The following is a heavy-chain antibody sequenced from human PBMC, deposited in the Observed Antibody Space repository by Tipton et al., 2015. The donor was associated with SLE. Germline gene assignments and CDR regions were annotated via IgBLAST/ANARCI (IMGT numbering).Heavy chain of an antibody. Sequence: TLSLTCTVSGGSISSYYWSWIRQPPGKGLEWIGFIYYSGSTNYNPSLKTRVTISVDTSKNQFSLKLSSVTAADTAVYYCARARGRDYSMDVWGRGTTVIVSS. CDR2: IYYSGST. V-gene: IGHV4-59*13. CDR3: ARARGRDYSMDV. J-gene: IGHJ6*02. D-gene: IGHD6-25*01. CDR1: GGSISSYY.